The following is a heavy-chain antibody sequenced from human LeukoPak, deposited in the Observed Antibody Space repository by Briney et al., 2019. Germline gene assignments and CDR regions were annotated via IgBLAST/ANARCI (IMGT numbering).Heavy chain of an antibody. D-gene: IGHD5-12*01. CDR3: AKAWSSGYDPSDY. Sequence: GGSLRLSCAASGFTFSSYAMSWVRQAPGKGLEWVSAISGSGGSTYYADSVKGRITISRDNSKNTLYLQMNSLRAEDTAVYYCAKAWSSGYDPSDYWGQGTLVTVSS. CDR2: ISGSGGST. CDR1: GFTFSSYA. J-gene: IGHJ4*02. V-gene: IGHV3-23*01.